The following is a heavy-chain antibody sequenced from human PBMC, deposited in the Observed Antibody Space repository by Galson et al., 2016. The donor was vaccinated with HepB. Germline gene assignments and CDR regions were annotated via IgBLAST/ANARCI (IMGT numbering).Heavy chain of an antibody. Sequence: SLRLSCAASGFTFSSYSMSWIRQAPGKGLEWVSYIGTSGSTIYYIDSVKGRFTISRDNAKNSLYLQMNSLRAEDTAVYYCARVVYYYYGMDVWGQGTTVTVSS. J-gene: IGHJ6*02. CDR3: ARVVYYYYGMDV. CDR2: IGTSGSTI. V-gene: IGHV3-11*01. CDR1: GFTFSSYS.